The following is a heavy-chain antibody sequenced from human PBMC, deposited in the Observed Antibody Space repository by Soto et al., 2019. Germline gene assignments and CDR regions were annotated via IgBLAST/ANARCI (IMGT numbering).Heavy chain of an antibody. CDR3: AKDQFDRRWPATSLDS. D-gene: IGHD2-2*01. Sequence: QVQLVQSGPEVRKPGSSVKVSCTASGGTFNNYAINWVRQAPGQGLEWMGGIIPLFNTPHYAQKFQGRVTITTDISKNADYMVLSSLRLVDAAVYYGAKDQFDRRWPATSLDSWGQGALLTVSS. CDR1: GGTFNNYA. CDR2: IIPLFNTP. V-gene: IGHV1-69*06. J-gene: IGHJ4*02.